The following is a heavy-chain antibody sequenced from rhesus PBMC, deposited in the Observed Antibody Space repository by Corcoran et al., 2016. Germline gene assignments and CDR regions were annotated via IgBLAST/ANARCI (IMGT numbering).Heavy chain of an antibody. CDR1: GGSISSNY. CDR3: ARDRYYNIWTGFDAFDF. J-gene: IGHJ3*01. D-gene: IGHD3-3*01. CDR2: IFGSGGST. Sequence: QLQLQESGPGLVKPSETLSLTCAVSGGSISSNYWRWIRQPPGKGLEWIGRIFGSGGSTDYNPSLKSRVTIATDTSKTQLSLKLSSVTAADTAVYYCARDRYYNIWTGFDAFDFWGQGLRVTVS. V-gene: IGHV4-173*01.